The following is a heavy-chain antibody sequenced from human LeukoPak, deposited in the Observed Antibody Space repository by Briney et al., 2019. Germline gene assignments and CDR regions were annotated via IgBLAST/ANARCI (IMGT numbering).Heavy chain of an antibody. CDR1: GFTFGDYD. J-gene: IGHJ4*02. V-gene: IGHV3-49*03. Sequence: GGSLRLSCTASGFTFGDYDMSWFRQAPGKGLEWVGFIRSKAYGGTTEYAASVKGRFTISREDSKSIAYLQMNSLKTEDTAVYYCTRDFCGGDCPDYWGQGTLVTVSS. CDR2: IRSKAYGGTT. D-gene: IGHD2-21*02. CDR3: TRDFCGGDCPDY.